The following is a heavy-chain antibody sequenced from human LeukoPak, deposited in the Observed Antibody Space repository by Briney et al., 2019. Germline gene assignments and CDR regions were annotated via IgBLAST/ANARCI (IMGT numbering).Heavy chain of an antibody. CDR2: IYSGGGT. J-gene: IGHJ6*03. V-gene: IGHV3-66*01. CDR1: GFTVSSNY. CDR3: ARDRGRYYMDV. D-gene: IGHD5-12*01. Sequence: GGSLRLSCAASGFTVSSNYMSWVRQAPGKGLEWVSVIYSGGGTNYADSVKGRFTISRDKSKNTLYLQMNSLRAGDTAVYYCARDRGRYYMDVWGKGTTVTISS.